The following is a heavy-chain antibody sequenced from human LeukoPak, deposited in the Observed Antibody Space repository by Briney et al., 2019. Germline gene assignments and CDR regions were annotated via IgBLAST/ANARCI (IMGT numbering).Heavy chain of an antibody. V-gene: IGHV4-61*02. CDR3: ARTRNTMVRGVSDY. CDR1: GGSLSSTSYY. D-gene: IGHD3-10*01. CDR2: IYTSGST. J-gene: IGHJ4*02. Sequence: SETLSLTCTVSGGSLSSTSYYWGWISQPPGKGLEWIGRIYTSGSTNYNPSLKSRVTISVDTSKNQFSLKLSSVTAADMAVYYCARTRNTMVRGVSDYWGQGTLVTVSS.